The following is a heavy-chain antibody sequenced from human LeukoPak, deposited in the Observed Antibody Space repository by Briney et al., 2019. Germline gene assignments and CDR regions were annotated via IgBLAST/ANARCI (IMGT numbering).Heavy chain of an antibody. J-gene: IGHJ4*02. D-gene: IGHD1-26*01. CDR3: AFSGSYGVY. CDR1: GFTFSDYS. Sequence: GGSLRLSCAASGFTFSDYSMNWVRQAPGKGLEWVSYISSSSSTIYYADSVKGRFTISRDNAKKSVYLQMNSLRAEDTAVFYCAFSGSYGVYWGQGTLVTVSS. V-gene: IGHV3-48*01. CDR2: ISSSSSTI.